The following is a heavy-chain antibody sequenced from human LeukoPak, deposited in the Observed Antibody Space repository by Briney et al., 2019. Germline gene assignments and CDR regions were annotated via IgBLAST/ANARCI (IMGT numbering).Heavy chain of an antibody. CDR1: GFTFSSYW. CDR3: AGRYSGYEQTFDY. CDR2: IYYSGCT. D-gene: IGHD5-12*01. Sequence: GSLRLSCVASGFTFSSYWMSWIRQPPGKGLEWIGYIYYSGCTYYNPSLKSRVTISIDTSKNQFSLKLSSVTAADTAVYYCAGRYSGYEQTFDYWGQGTLVTVSS. V-gene: IGHV4-59*12. J-gene: IGHJ4*02.